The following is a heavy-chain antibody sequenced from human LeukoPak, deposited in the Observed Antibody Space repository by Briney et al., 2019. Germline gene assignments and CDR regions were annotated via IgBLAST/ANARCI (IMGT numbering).Heavy chain of an antibody. J-gene: IGHJ3*02. V-gene: IGHV3-7*01. CDR3: TRDRSAGRNGAFDI. CDR1: GFTFSSYW. CDR2: IKQDGSEK. Sequence: PGGSLRLSCAASGFTFSSYWMSWVRQSPGKGLEWVASIKQDGSEKDYVDSVKGRFTISRDNAKNSLFLQMNSLTAEDTAVYYCTRDRSAGRNGAFDIWGQGTMVTVSS. D-gene: IGHD3-10*01.